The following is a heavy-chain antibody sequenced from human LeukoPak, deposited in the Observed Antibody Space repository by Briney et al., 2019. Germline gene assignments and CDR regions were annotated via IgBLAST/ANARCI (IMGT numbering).Heavy chain of an antibody. CDR1: GFTFSSYA. J-gene: IGHJ3*02. V-gene: IGHV3-23*01. Sequence: GGSLRLSCAASGFTFSSYAMSWVRQAPGKGLEWVSSLSGNGGGTYYADSVKGRFTISRDNAKNSLYLQMNSLRAEDTAVYYCARDGKAVAVAFDIWGQGTMVTVSS. CDR3: ARDGKAVAVAFDI. CDR2: LSGNGGGT. D-gene: IGHD6-19*01.